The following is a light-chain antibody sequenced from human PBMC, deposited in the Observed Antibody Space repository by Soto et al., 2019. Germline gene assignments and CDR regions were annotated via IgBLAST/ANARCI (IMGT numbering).Light chain of an antibody. J-gene: IGKJ5*01. CDR3: QQRSNWLT. CDR1: QSVSSY. CDR2: DAS. Sequence: EIVLTQYPATLSLSPGESATLSCRASQSVSSYLAWYQQKPGQAPRLLIYDASNRATGIPARFSGSGSGTDVTLTMSSLEPEDFAVYYCQQRSNWLTFGQGTRLAIK. V-gene: IGKV3-11*01.